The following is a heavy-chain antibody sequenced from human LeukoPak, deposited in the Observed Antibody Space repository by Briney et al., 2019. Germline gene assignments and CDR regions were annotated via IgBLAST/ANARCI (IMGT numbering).Heavy chain of an antibody. V-gene: IGHV3-74*01. CDR3: AKDEEGDSSSWYYLYFDY. CDR1: AFTFNTYW. Sequence: TGGSLRLSCAASAFTFNTYWMHWVRQVPGRGLEWVSRINGDESSTNYADSVKGRFTISRDNAKDTLYLQMNSLRAEDTAVYYCAKDEEGDSSSWYYLYFDYWGQGTLVTVSS. D-gene: IGHD6-13*01. CDR2: INGDESST. J-gene: IGHJ4*02.